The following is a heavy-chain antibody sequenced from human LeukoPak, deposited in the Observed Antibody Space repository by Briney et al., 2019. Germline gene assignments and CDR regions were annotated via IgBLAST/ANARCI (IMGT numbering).Heavy chain of an antibody. D-gene: IGHD6-19*01. CDR3: ARLSKGIAVAGTWVDY. Sequence: SETLSLTCSVSGGSINSYYWSWIRQPPGKGLEWIGCINNRGSTNYNPSLKSRVTISVDTSKNQFSLKLSSVTAADTAVYYCARLSKGIAVAGTWVDYWGQGTLVTVSS. CDR1: GGSINSYY. J-gene: IGHJ4*02. CDR2: INNRGST. V-gene: IGHV4-59*08.